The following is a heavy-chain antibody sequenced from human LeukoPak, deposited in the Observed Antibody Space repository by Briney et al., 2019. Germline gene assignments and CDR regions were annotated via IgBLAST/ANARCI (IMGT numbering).Heavy chain of an antibody. Sequence: PGGSLRLSCAASGFTFSSYSMNWVRQAPGKGLEWVSYISSSSSTIYYADSVKGRFTISRDNAKNTLYLQMNSLRAEDTAVYYCARESYYLDAFDIWGQGTMVTVSS. CDR3: ARESYYLDAFDI. CDR1: GFTFSSYS. CDR2: ISSSSSTI. D-gene: IGHD3-10*01. J-gene: IGHJ3*02. V-gene: IGHV3-48*04.